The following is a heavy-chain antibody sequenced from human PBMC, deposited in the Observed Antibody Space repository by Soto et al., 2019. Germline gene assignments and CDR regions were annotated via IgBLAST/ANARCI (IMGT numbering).Heavy chain of an antibody. D-gene: IGHD6-6*01. CDR2: IIPIFGTA. CDR3: ARDGFSSSARYYFDY. J-gene: IGHJ4*02. CDR1: GGTFSSYA. Sequence: GASVKVSCKASGGTFSSYAISWVRQAPGQGLEWMGGIIPIFGTANYAQKFQGRVTITADKSTSTAYMELSSLRSEDTAVYYCARDGFSSSARYYFDYWGQGTLVTVS. V-gene: IGHV1-69*06.